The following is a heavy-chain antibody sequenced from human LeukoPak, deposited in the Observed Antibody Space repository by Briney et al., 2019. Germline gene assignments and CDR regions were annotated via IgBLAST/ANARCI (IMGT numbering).Heavy chain of an antibody. D-gene: IGHD6-19*01. V-gene: IGHV4-39*01. CDR1: GGPISSSSYY. CDR3: ARRLGSSSGWDFDY. CDR2: IYYTGST. Sequence: SETLSLTCTVSGGPISSSSYYWGWIRQPPGKGLEWIGSIYYTGSTYYNPSLKSRVTISVDTSKNQFSLKLGSVTAADTALYYCARRLGSSSGWDFDYWGQGTLVTVSS. J-gene: IGHJ4*02.